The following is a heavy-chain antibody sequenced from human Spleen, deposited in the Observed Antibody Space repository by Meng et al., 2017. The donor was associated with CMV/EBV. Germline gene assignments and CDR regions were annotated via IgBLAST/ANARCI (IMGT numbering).Heavy chain of an antibody. V-gene: IGHV4-59*01. CDR1: GGSISSYY. Sequence: SETLSLTCTVSGGSISSYYWSWIRQPPGKGLEWIGYIYYSGITNYNPSLKSRVTISVDTSKNQCSLKLSSVTAADTAVYYCARDRIGYYDNLTGDSDLYGMDVWGQGTTVTVSS. CDR2: IYYSGIT. D-gene: IGHD3-9*01. CDR3: ARDRIGYYDNLTGDSDLYGMDV. J-gene: IGHJ6*02.